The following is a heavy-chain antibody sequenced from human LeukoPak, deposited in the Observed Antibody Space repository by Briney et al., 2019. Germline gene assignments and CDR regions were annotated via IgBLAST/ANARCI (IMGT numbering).Heavy chain of an antibody. J-gene: IGHJ4*02. Sequence: PSETLSLTCAVSGVSFSGHYWSWIRQPPGKGLEWIGEINHSGSTNYSPSLKSRVTISVDTSKNQFSLKLSSVTAADTAVYYCARYYYDSSDYYCLFDYWGQGTLVTVSS. CDR1: GVSFSGHY. CDR3: ARYYYDSSDYYCLFDY. CDR2: INHSGST. V-gene: IGHV4-34*01. D-gene: IGHD3-22*01.